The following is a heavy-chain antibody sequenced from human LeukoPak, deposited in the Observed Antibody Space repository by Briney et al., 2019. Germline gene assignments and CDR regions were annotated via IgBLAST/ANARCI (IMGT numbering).Heavy chain of an antibody. D-gene: IGHD3-10*02. J-gene: IGHJ6*04. CDR2: ISSSSTTI. CDR1: GFTFSSYS. CDR3: AELGITMIGGV. Sequence: GGSLRLSCAASGFTFSSYSMMWVRQAPGKGLEWVSYISSSSTTIYYADSVKGRFTISRDNAKNSLYLQMNSLRAEDTAVYYCAELGITMIGGVWGKGTTVTISS. V-gene: IGHV3-48*01.